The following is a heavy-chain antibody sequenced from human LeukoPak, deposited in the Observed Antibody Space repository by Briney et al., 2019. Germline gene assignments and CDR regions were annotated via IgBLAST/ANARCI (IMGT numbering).Heavy chain of an antibody. CDR1: GFTFSSYA. V-gene: IGHV3-23*01. Sequence: GGSLRLSCAASGFTFSSYAMSRVRQAPGKGLEWVSAISGSGGSTYYADSVKGRFTISRDNSKNTLYLQMNSLGADDKAVYYCAKSHNRDDYVWGSYRCTGYYYYVMDIWGQGTTVTVSS. D-gene: IGHD3-16*02. CDR2: ISGSGGST. CDR3: AKSHNRDDYVWGSYRCTGYYYYVMDI. J-gene: IGHJ6*02.